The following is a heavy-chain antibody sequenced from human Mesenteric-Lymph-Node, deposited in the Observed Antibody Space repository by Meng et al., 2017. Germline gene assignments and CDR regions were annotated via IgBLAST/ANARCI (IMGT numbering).Heavy chain of an antibody. CDR2: ISAYNGNT. CDR1: GYTFTSYG. V-gene: IGHV1-18*01. CDR3: ARVTGSPRYSSGWYPYYFDY. Sequence: QVKLVQSGAEVKKPGALVKVSCKASGYTFTSYGISWVRQAPGQGLEWMGWISAYNGNTNYAQKLQGRVTMTTDTSTSTAYMELRSLRSDDTAVYYCARVTGSPRYSSGWYPYYFDYWGQGTLVTVSS. J-gene: IGHJ4*02. D-gene: IGHD6-19*01.